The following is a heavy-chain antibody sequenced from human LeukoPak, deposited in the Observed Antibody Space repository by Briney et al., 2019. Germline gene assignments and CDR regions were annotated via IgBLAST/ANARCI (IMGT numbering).Heavy chain of an antibody. CDR1: GFTFSSYA. D-gene: IGHD3-9*01. CDR3: AKVPYYDILTAGPFDI. J-gene: IGHJ3*02. V-gene: IGHV3-9*01. CDR2: ISWNSGSI. Sequence: PGGSLRLSCAASGFTFSSYAMHWVRQAPGKGLEWVSGISWNSGSIGYADSVKGRFTISRDNAKNSLYLQMNSLRAEDTALYYCAKVPYYDILTAGPFDIWGQGTMVTVSS.